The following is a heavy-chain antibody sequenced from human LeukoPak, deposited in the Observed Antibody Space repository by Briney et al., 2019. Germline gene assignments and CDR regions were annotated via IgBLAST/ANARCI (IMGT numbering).Heavy chain of an antibody. CDR2: IYHSGNT. CDR1: GGSISSGGYS. J-gene: IGHJ6*02. Sequence: PSETLSLTCAVSGGSISSGGYSWSWIRQPPGQGLEWIGYIYHSGNTDYNPSVKSRVTISVDRSKNQFSLKLSSVTAADTAVYYCARSLGYFDWLNGMDVWGQGTTVTVSS. D-gene: IGHD3-9*01. CDR3: ARSLGYFDWLNGMDV. V-gene: IGHV4-30-2*01.